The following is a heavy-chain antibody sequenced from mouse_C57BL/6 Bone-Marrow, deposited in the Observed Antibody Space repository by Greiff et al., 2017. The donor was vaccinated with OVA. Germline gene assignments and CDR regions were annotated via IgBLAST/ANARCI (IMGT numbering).Heavy chain of an antibody. Sequence: VQLQQPGAELVKPGASVKLSCKASGYTFTSYWLQWVKQRPGQGLEWIGEIDPSDSYTNYNQKFKGKATLTVDTSSSTAYMQLSSLTSEDSAVYYCARLPYYFDYWGQGTTLTVSS. CDR2: IDPSDSYT. CDR1: GYTFTSYW. V-gene: IGHV1-50*01. J-gene: IGHJ2*01. CDR3: ARLPYYFDY.